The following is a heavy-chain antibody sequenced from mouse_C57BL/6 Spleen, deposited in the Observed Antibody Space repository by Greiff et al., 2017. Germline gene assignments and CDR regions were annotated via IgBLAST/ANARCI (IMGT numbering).Heavy chain of an antibody. V-gene: IGHV1-64*01. CDR3: TSGDYYDSSFAY. CDR1: GYTFTSYW. CDR2: IHPNSGST. Sequence: QVQLQQPGAELVKPGASVKLSCKASGYTFTSYWMHWVKQRPGQGLEWIGMIHPNSGSTNYNEKFKSKATLTVDKSSSTAYMQLSSLTSEDSAVYYCTSGDYYDSSFAYWGQGTLVTVSA. J-gene: IGHJ3*01. D-gene: IGHD1-1*01.